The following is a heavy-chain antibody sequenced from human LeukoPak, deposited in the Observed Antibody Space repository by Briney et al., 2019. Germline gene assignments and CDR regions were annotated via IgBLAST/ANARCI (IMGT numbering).Heavy chain of an antibody. J-gene: IGHJ4*02. D-gene: IGHD3-10*01. Sequence: GGALRLSCAASGFTFPDHYMSWLRQAPGRGLEWVSYISSGRDIIYYAHSVKGRFTISRDNAKNSLFLKMNTLRAENTAVYYCTREDYYYASGHWAQGTLVTVSS. CDR2: ISSGRDII. CDR1: GFTFPDHY. CDR3: TREDYYYASGH. V-gene: IGHV3-11*04.